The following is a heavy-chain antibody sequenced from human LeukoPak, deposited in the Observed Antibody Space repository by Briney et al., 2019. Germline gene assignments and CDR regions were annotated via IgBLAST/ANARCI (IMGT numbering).Heavy chain of an antibody. CDR2: IYYSGGT. CDR3: ARVERAAAGTHNWFDP. V-gene: IGHV4-59*01. J-gene: IGHJ5*02. Sequence: SETLSLTCTVSGGSISSYYWSWIRQPPGKGLEWIGYIYYSGGTNYNPSLKSRVTISVDTSKNQFSLKLSSVTAADTAVYYCARVERAAAGTHNWFDPWGQGTLVTVSS. D-gene: IGHD6-13*01. CDR1: GGSISSYY.